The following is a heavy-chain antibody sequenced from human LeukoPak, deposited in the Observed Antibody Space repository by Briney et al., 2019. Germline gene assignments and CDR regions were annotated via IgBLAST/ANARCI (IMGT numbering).Heavy chain of an antibody. J-gene: IGHJ4*02. D-gene: IGHD3-3*02. CDR2: INQDGSVK. CDR1: GFTFSNYW. Sequence: GGSLRLSCAVSGFTFSNYWVTWVRQTPGKGLEFVANINQDGSVKNYVGSVKGRFTISRDNAKISLYLQMRSLRVDDTAIYYCARDPGFSSFDYWGQGTLVTVSS. CDR3: ARDPGFSSFDY. V-gene: IGHV3-7*01.